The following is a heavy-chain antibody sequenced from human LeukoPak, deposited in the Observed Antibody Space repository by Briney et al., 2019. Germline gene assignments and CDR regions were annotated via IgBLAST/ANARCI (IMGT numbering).Heavy chain of an antibody. V-gene: IGHV1-46*01. J-gene: IGHJ4*02. CDR1: GYTFTSYY. D-gene: IGHD5-18*01. CDR3: ARGVPGYSYGEMYFDY. Sequence: ASLKVSCKASGYTFTSYYIHWVRQAPGQGLEWMGIINPSGGITSYAQKFQGRVTMTRDTSTSTVYMELSSLRSDDTAVYYCARGVPGYSYGEMYFDYWGQGTLVTVSS. CDR2: INPSGGIT.